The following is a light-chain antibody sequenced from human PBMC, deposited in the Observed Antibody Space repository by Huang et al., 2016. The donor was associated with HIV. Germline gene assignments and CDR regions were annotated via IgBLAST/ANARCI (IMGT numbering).Light chain of an antibody. CDR1: QSVSSN. CDR2: AAP. V-gene: IGKV3-15*01. J-gene: IGKJ1*01. CDR3: QQYNNWPRT. Sequence: EIVMTQSPATLSVSPGERATLSCRASQSVSSNLAWYQQKPCQAPRLLIYAAPTRASGIPASFSGSGSGTEFTLTISSLQSEDFAVYYCQQYNNWPRTFGQGTKVEIK.